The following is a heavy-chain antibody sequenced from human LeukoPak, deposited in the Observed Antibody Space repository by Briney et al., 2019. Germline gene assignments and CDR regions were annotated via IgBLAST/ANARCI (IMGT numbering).Heavy chain of an antibody. D-gene: IGHD2-2*01. Sequence: GGSLRLSCAASGFTFSNYGLHWVRQAPGKGLEWVALIRYDGSNEYYADSVKGRFTISRDNSKNTLYLQMNSLRAEDTAVYYCAKDPAAGYWGQGTLVTVSS. CDR3: AKDPAAGY. V-gene: IGHV3-30*02. CDR2: IRYDGSNE. CDR1: GFTFSNYG. J-gene: IGHJ4*02.